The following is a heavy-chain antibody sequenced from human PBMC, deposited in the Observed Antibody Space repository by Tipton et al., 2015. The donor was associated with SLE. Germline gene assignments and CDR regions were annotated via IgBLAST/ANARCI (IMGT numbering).Heavy chain of an antibody. CDR1: GGSISSYY. CDR3: AREGYSYGPFDY. D-gene: IGHD5-18*01. CDR2: IYYSGST. Sequence: TLSLICTVSGGSISSYYWSWIRQPPGKGLEWIGYIYYSGSTNYNPSLKSRVTISVDTSKNQFSLKLSSVTAADTAVYYCAREGYSYGPFDYWGQGTLVTVSS. V-gene: IGHV4-59*01. J-gene: IGHJ4*02.